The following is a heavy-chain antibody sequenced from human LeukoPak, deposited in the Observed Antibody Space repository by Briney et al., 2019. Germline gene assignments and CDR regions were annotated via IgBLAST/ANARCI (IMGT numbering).Heavy chain of an antibody. CDR1: NDSISSGDYY. CDR3: ARRGSSGWYGKDAFDI. J-gene: IGHJ3*02. D-gene: IGHD6-19*01. V-gene: IGHV4-30-4*01. Sequence: PSETLSLTCTVSNDSISSGDYYWNWIRQPPGKGLEWIGYIFHRGGTSYNPSLKSRILFSVDTSQNQFSLKLSSVTAADTAVYYCARRGSSGWYGKDAFDIWGQGTMVTVSS. CDR2: IFHRGGT.